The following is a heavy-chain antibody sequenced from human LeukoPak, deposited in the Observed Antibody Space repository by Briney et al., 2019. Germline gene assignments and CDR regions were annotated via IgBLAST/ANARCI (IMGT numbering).Heavy chain of an antibody. D-gene: IGHD3-10*01. CDR3: ARAGVTMVRGAYFDY. CDR2: INPNSGGT. CDR1: GYTFINHY. J-gene: IGHJ4*02. V-gene: IGHV1-2*02. Sequence: ASVKVSCKASGYTFINHYIHWVRQAPGQGLEWMGWINPNSGGTNYAQKFQGRVTMTRDTSISTAYMELSRLRSDDTAVYYCARAGVTMVRGAYFDYWGQGTLVTVSS.